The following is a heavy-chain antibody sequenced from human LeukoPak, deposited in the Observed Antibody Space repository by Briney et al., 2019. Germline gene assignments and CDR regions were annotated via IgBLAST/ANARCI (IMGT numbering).Heavy chain of an antibody. CDR3: ARDRKVTMYPYYFDY. CDR2: IIPILGIA. CDR1: GGTFSSYS. V-gene: IGHV1-69*04. J-gene: IGHJ4*02. D-gene: IGHD4-17*01. Sequence: SVKVSCKASGGTFSSYSISWVRQAPGQGLEWMGRIIPILGIANYAQKFEGRVTITADKSTSTAYMELSSLRSEKTAVYYCARDRKVTMYPYYFDYWGQGTLVTVSS.